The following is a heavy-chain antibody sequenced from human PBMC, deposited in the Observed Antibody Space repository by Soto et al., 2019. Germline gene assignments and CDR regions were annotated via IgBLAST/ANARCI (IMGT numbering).Heavy chain of an antibody. CDR1: GGYISSGGYY. CDR3: ARGDIAAAAPPDY. D-gene: IGHD6-13*01. J-gene: IGHJ4*02. CDR2: IYYSGSS. V-gene: IGHV4-31*03. Sequence: QVQLQESGPGLVKPSQTLSLTRTVSGGYISSGGYYWSWIRQHQGKCLEWIGYIYYSGSSYYNPSLKRRVTKALDTSKNQCSRKLSSVTAADTAVYCCARGDIAAAAPPDYWGQGTLVTFSS.